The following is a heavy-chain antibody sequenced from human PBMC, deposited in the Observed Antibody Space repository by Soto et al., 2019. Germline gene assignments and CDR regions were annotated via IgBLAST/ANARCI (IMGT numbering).Heavy chain of an antibody. CDR3: ARDMYSSSSRDPWLDY. CDR2: ISSSSSTI. CDR1: GFTFSSYS. J-gene: IGHJ4*02. Sequence: EVQLVESGGGLVQPGGSLRLSCAASGFTFSSYSMNWVRQAPGKGLEWVSYISSSSSTIYYADSVKGRFTISRDNAKNSLYLQMNSLRAEDTAVYYCARDMYSSSSRDPWLDYWGQGTLVTVSS. V-gene: IGHV3-48*01. D-gene: IGHD6-6*01.